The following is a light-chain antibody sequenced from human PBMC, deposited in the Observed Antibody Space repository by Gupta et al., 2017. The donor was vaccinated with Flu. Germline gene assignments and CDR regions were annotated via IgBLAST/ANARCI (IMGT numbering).Light chain of an antibody. Sequence: EIVLTQSPGTLSLSPGERATLSCRASQSVRSSYLAWYKQKPGQAPRLLIYGASKRATGIPDRFSGSGSGTDFTGTISRLEPEDFAVYYCQQYGTSSWTFGQGTKVELK. CDR1: QSVRSSY. J-gene: IGKJ1*01. CDR3: QQYGTSSWT. CDR2: GAS. V-gene: IGKV3-20*01.